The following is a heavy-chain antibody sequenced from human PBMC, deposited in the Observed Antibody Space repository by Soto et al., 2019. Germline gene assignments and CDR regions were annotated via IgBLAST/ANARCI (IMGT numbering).Heavy chain of an antibody. Sequence: QLVESGGGVVRPGGSLRLSCAASGFTFDDYGMCWVRQTPGKGLEWVAGINWKGDRSGHADSVKGRFTISRDNAKNSLYLQMNSLRAEDTAFYHCAREVEGSTGTKLFDPWGQGTLVTVSS. CDR3: AREVEGSTGTKLFDP. D-gene: IGHD1-1*01. J-gene: IGHJ5*02. V-gene: IGHV3-20*01. CDR1: GFTFDDYG. CDR2: INWKGDRS.